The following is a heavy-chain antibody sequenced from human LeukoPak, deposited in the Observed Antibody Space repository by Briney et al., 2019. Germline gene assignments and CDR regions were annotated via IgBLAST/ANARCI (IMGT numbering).Heavy chain of an antibody. D-gene: IGHD1-1*01. CDR2: IIPIFGTA. Sequence: GASVKVSCKASGYTFTGYYMHWVRQAPGQGLEWMGGIIPIFGTANYAQKFQGRVTITADESTSTAYMELSSLRSEDTAVYYCARDTYRKYTSSSREGQLYNWFDPWGQGNLVTVSS. CDR3: ARDTYRKYTSSSREGQLYNWFDP. J-gene: IGHJ5*02. CDR1: GYTFTGYY. V-gene: IGHV1-69*13.